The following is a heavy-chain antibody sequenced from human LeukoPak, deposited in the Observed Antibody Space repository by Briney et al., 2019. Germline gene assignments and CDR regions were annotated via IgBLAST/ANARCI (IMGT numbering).Heavy chain of an antibody. D-gene: IGHD2-21*02. CDR2: ISYDGSNK. V-gene: IGHV3-30*03. CDR1: GFTLSSYG. Sequence: PGGSLRLSCAASGFTLSSYGMHWVRQAPGKGLEWVAVISYDGSNKYYADCVKGRFTISRDNSKITLYLQMNSLRAEDTAVYYCASDCGGDCYSLDYWGQGTLVTVSS. J-gene: IGHJ4*02. CDR3: ASDCGGDCYSLDY.